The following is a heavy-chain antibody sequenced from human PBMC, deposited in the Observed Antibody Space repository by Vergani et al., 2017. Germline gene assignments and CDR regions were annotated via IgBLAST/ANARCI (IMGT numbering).Heavy chain of an antibody. CDR3: VSGPGYYDILIDYLPGQFGASAEDWFDP. J-gene: IGHJ5*02. CDR2: INTNTGNP. Sequence: QVQLVQSGSELKKPGASVKVSCKASGYTFTSYAMNWVRQAPGQGLEWMGWINTNTGNPTYAQGFTGRFVFSLDTSVSPAYLQISSLKAGDTAVYYCVSGPGYYDILIDYLPGQFGASAEDWFDPWGQGTLVTVSS. V-gene: IGHV7-4-1*02. D-gene: IGHD3-9*01. CDR1: GYTFTSYA.